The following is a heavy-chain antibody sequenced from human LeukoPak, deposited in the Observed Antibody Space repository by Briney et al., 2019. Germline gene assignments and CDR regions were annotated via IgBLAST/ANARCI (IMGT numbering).Heavy chain of an antibody. D-gene: IGHD3-22*01. J-gene: IGHJ4*02. V-gene: IGHV3-21*01. CDR1: GFTFNTFT. CDR3: VRGDSREL. Sequence: GGSLRLSCAASGFTFNTFTMNWVRQAPGKGLEWVSSIGRSSIDKYYADSVRGRFTISRDDAKNSLYVQMSSLRAEDTAVYYCVRGDSRELWGQGTLVTVSS. CDR2: IGRSSIDK.